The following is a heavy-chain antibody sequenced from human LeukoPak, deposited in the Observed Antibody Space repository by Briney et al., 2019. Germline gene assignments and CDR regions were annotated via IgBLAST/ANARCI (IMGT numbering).Heavy chain of an antibody. CDR1: GGSISSSSYY. CDR2: IYYSGST. J-gene: IGHJ4*02. V-gene: IGHV4-39*07. Sequence: SETLSLTCTVSGGSISSSSYYWGWIRQPPGKGLEWIGSIYYSGSTYYNPSLKSRVTISVDTSKNQFSLKLSSVTAADTAMYYCARDLVVAAAYDYWGQGTLVTVSS. D-gene: IGHD2-15*01. CDR3: ARDLVVAAAYDY.